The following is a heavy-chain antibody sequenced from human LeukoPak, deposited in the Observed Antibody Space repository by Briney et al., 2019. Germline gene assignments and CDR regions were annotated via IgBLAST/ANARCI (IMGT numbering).Heavy chain of an antibody. V-gene: IGHV4-59*08. D-gene: IGHD3-22*01. CDR3: ARLTYYYDSSGYYYYDY. CDR2: IYYSGST. J-gene: IGHJ4*02. Sequence: SETLSLTCTVSGGSISSYYWSWIRQPPGKGLEWIGYIYYSGSTNYNPSLKSRVTISVDTSKNQFSLKLSSVTAADTAVYYCARLTYYYDSSGYYYYDYWGQGTLVTVSS. CDR1: GGSISSYY.